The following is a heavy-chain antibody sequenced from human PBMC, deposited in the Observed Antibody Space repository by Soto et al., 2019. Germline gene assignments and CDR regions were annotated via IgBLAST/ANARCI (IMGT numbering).Heavy chain of an antibody. J-gene: IGHJ6*02. CDR1: GVSFNNNG. D-gene: IGHD3-10*01. CDR2: VSPPFRTS. V-gene: IGHV1-69*01. CDR3: ARVLYYGSGSYSPYGMDV. Sequence: QVQLVQSGAEVKKPGSSVKVSCKTSGVSFNNNGIGWVRQAPGHGLEWMGGVSPPFRTSNYAQKFQGRSPITPDASTGTVNMELSSLTSEDTAQYYCARVLYYGSGSYSPYGMDVWGQGTTVTVSS.